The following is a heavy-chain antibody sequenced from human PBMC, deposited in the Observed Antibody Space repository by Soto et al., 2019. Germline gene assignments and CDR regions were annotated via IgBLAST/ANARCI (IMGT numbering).Heavy chain of an antibody. Sequence: QITLKESGPTRVKPTQTLTLTCTFSGFSLSTSGVGVGWIRQPPGKALERLALIYWDDDKRYSPSLKSRLTITEDPSKNQVVLTLPHMDPVDTATYYCAHRAGLQGNWDGGYFDFWGQGALVTVSS. CDR3: AHRAGLQGNWDGGYFDF. V-gene: IGHV2-5*02. D-gene: IGHD1-1*01. CDR1: GFSLSTSGVG. J-gene: IGHJ4*02. CDR2: IYWDDDK.